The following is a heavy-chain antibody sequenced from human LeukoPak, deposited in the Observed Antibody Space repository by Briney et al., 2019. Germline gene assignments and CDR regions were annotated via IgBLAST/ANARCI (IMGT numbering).Heavy chain of an antibody. V-gene: IGHV1-2*02. D-gene: IGHD4-23*01. CDR2: INPKNGGT. CDR1: GYTFTSYG. Sequence: ASVKVSCKASGYTFTSYGISWVRQAPGQGLEWMGWINPKNGGTNYAQKFQGRVTMTRDTSINTAFMELSRLNSDDTAVYFCARDGYGGNSFDYWGQGTLVTVSS. CDR3: ARDGYGGNSFDY. J-gene: IGHJ4*02.